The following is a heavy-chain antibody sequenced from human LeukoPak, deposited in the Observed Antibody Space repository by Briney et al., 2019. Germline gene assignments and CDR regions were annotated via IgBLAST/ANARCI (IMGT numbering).Heavy chain of an antibody. CDR3: ARVSSHGSGSYYPDY. Sequence: ASVKVSCKASGYTFTGYYMHWVRQAPGQGLEWMGWINPNSGGTNCAQKFQGRVTMTRDTSISTAYMELSRLRSDDTAVYYCARVSSHGSGSYYPDYWGQGTLVTVSS. J-gene: IGHJ4*02. V-gene: IGHV1-2*02. CDR1: GYTFTGYY. D-gene: IGHD3-10*01. CDR2: INPNSGGT.